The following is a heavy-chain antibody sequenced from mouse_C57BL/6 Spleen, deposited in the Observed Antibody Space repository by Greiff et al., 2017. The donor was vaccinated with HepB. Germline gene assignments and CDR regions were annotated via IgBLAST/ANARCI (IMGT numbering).Heavy chain of an antibody. J-gene: IGHJ1*03. V-gene: IGHV1-26*01. CDR3: ARLSPYYGSSDWYFDV. CDR1: GYTFTDYY. D-gene: IGHD1-1*01. Sequence: EVQLQQSGPELVKPGASVKISCKASGYTFTDYYMNWVKQSHGKSLEWIGDINPNNGGTSYNQKFKGKATLTVDKSSSTAYMELRSLTSEDSAVYYCARLSPYYGSSDWYFDVWGTGTTVTVSS. CDR2: INPNNGGT.